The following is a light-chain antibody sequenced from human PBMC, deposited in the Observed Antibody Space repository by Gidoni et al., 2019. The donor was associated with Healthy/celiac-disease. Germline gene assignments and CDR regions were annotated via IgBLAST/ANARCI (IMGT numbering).Light chain of an antibody. CDR3: QQRSNWPPYP. Sequence: EIVLTQSPATLSLSPGERATLSCRASQSVSSYLAWYQQKPGQAPRLLIYDASSGSGTDFTLTISSLEPEDFAVYYCQQRSNWPPYPFGQGTRLEIK. V-gene: IGKV3-11*01. CDR2: DAS. CDR1: QSVSSY. J-gene: IGKJ5*01.